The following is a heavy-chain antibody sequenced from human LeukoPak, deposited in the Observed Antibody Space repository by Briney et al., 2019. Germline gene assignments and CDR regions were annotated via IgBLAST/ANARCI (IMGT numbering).Heavy chain of an antibody. D-gene: IGHD2-15*01. CDR2: ISGHSSTI. V-gene: IGHV3-48*01. CDR1: GFTFSSYS. J-gene: IGHJ4*02. Sequence: GGSLRLSCAASGFTFSSYSMNWVRQAPGKGLEWISYISGHSSTIYFADSVKGRFTISRDNSKNTLYLQMNSLRAEDTAIYYCAKDGSGCSGGSCYQNFDYWGQGTLVTVSS. CDR3: AKDGSGCSGGSCYQNFDY.